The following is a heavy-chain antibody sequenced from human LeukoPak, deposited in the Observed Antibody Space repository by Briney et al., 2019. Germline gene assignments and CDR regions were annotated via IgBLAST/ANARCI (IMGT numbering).Heavy chain of an antibody. CDR1: GGSISSYY. Sequence: SETLSLTCTVSGGSISSYYWSWIRQPPGKGLEWIGYIYYSGSTNYNPSLKSRVTISVDTSKNQFSLKLSSVTAADTAVYHCARDRGYSSSWTQVNYYYGMDVWGQGTTVTVSS. CDR2: IYYSGST. V-gene: IGHV4-59*01. J-gene: IGHJ6*02. CDR3: ARDRGYSSSWTQVNYYYGMDV. D-gene: IGHD6-13*01.